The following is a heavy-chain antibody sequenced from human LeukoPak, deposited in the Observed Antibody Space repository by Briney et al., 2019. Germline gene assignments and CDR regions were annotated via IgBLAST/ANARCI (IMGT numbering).Heavy chain of an antibody. V-gene: IGHV3-23*01. CDR2: ITGSGGTT. Sequence: GGSLRLSCAASGFTFSSYAMNWVRQAPGKGLEWVSGITGSGGTTYYADSVKGRATISRDNSKNTLYLQMNSLRAEDTAIYYCARDLRVISFDNWGQGTLVSVSS. CDR3: ARDLRVISFDN. CDR1: GFTFSSYA. D-gene: IGHD2-21*01. J-gene: IGHJ4*02.